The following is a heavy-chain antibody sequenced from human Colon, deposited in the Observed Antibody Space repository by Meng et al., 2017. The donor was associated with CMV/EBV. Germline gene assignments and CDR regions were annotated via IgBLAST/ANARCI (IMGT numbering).Heavy chain of an antibody. CDR1: GYTFNGYF. CDR2: INPNSGDT. J-gene: IGHJ4*02. Sequence: QVPLVQSGADVKEARASVKVSCKASGYTFNGYFIHWVRQAPGQGLEWMGWINPNSGDTKFAQNFQVRVTLTRDTSISTAYMELNSLRSDDTAIYYCGTFGGEFDYWGQGTLVTVSS. D-gene: IGHD3-3*01. CDR3: GTFGGEFDY. V-gene: IGHV1-2*02.